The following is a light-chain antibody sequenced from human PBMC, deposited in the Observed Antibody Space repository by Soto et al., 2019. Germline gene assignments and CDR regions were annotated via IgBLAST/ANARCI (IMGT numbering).Light chain of an antibody. CDR2: GNS. V-gene: IGLV1-40*01. CDR3: QSYDSSRSVL. J-gene: IGLJ1*01. Sequence: QSVLTQPPSVSGAPGQRVTISCTGSSSNIGAGYDVHWYQQLPGTAPKLLINGNSNRTSGVPDRFSGSKSGTSASLPITGLHPDDEADYYCQSYDSSRSVLFGTGTKLTVL. CDR1: SSNIGAGYD.